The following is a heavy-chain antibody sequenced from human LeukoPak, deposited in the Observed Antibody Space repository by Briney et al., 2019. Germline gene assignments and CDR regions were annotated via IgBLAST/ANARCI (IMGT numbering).Heavy chain of an antibody. Sequence: GGSLRLSCAASGFTFSSYSMNWVRQAPGKGLEWASFISSSGSYNYADSLKGRFTISRDNARNSLFLQMNSLRAEDTAVYYCATGGVGATSPLFIDYWGQGTLVTVSS. J-gene: IGHJ4*02. V-gene: IGHV3-21*01. CDR3: ATGGVGATSPLFIDY. D-gene: IGHD1-26*01. CDR2: ISSSGSY. CDR1: GFTFSSYS.